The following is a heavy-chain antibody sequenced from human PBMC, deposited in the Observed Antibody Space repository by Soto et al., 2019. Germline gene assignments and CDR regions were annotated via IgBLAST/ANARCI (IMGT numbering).Heavy chain of an antibody. CDR3: ARQPYYAFWSGYYGGWFDP. V-gene: IGHV4-31*03. D-gene: IGHD3-3*01. J-gene: IGHJ5*02. CDR1: GGSISSGGYY. Sequence: PSETLSLTCTVSGGSISSGGYYWSWIRQHPGKGLEWIGYIYYSGSTYYNPSLKSRVTISVDTSKNQFSLKLSSVTAADTAVYYCARQPYYAFWSGYYGGWFDPWGQGTLVTVSS. CDR2: IYYSGST.